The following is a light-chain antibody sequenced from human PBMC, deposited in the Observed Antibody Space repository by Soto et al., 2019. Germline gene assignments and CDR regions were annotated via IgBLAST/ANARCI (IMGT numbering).Light chain of an antibody. CDR2: DAT. CDR1: SSDVGSHKL. V-gene: IGLV2-14*02. CDR3: SSYTSKSSLI. J-gene: IGLJ2*01. Sequence: QSVLTQPASVSGSPGQSISISCTGTSSDVGSHKLVSWYQHHPGKAPKLIIYDATKRPSGVSDRFSGSKSDNTASLTISGLQAEDEADYYCSSYTSKSSLIFGGGTKLTVL.